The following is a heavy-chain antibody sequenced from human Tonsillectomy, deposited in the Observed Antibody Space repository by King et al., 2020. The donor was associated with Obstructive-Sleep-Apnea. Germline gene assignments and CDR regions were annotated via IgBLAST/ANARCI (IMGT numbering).Heavy chain of an antibody. Sequence: QLQESGPGLVKPSETLSLTCTVSGGSISSYYWSWIRQPPGKGLEWIGYIYYSGSTNYNPSLESRVTISVDTSKNQFSLKLSSVTAADTAVYYCAGDAYSSSWYPYYYYGMDVWGQGTTVTVSS. D-gene: IGHD6-13*01. CDR2: IYYSGST. V-gene: IGHV4-59*01. CDR3: AGDAYSSSWYPYYYYGMDV. J-gene: IGHJ6*02. CDR1: GGSISSYY.